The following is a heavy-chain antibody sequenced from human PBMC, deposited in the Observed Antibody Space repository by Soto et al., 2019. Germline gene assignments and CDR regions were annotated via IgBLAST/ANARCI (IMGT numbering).Heavy chain of an antibody. CDR2: IHHRGTT. V-gene: IGHV4-30-2*01. J-gene: IGHJ4*02. D-gene: IGHD3-3*01. CDR3: ARTTYFDFWNSHYFDL. Sequence: PSETLSLTCAVSGGPINSGDYSWTWIRQPPGRGLEWIGNIHHRGTTYYTPSLKSRATISLDTSKNLFSLNLTSVTAADTAVYYCARTTYFDFWNSHYFDLRGRGTLVTVSS. CDR1: GGPINSGDYS.